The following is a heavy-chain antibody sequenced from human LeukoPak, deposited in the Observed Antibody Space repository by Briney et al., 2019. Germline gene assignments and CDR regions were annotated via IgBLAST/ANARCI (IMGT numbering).Heavy chain of an antibody. CDR1: GGSISNYY. D-gene: IGHD6-25*01. CDR3: ARVAGAFDI. J-gene: IGHJ3*02. V-gene: IGHV4-59*01. Sequence: SETLSLTCTVSGGSISNYYWSRIRQPPGKGLEWIGYIYYSGSTNYNPSLKSRVTISLDTSKNHFSLKLSSVTAADTAIYYCARVAGAFDIWGQGTMVTVSS. CDR2: IYYSGST.